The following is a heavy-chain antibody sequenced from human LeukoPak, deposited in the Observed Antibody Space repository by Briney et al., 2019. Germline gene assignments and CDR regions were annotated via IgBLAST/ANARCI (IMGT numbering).Heavy chain of an antibody. D-gene: IGHD6-13*01. CDR1: GGSFSGYY. V-gene: IGHV4-34*01. CDR2: INHSGST. CDR3: ARMSAAVDY. J-gene: IGHJ4*02. Sequence: SETLSLTCAVYGGSFSGYYWSWIRLPPGKGLEWIGEINHSGSTNYNPSLKSRVTISVDTSKNQFSLKLSSVTAADTAVYYCARMSAAVDYWGQGTLVTVSS.